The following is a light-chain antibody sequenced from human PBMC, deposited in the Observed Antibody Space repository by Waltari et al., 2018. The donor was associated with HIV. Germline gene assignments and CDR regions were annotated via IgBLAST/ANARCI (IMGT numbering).Light chain of an antibody. V-gene: IGLV2-23*01. CDR1: SSDVGSYNL. CDR3: CSYAGSSNWV. CDR2: EGI. J-gene: IGLJ3*02. Sequence: QSALTQPASVSGSPGQSITISCTGSSSDVGSYNLVSWYQQHPDNAPKLMIYEGINRPSGVSNRFSGSKSGNTASLTISGLQAEDEADYYCCSYAGSSNWVFGGGTKLTVL.